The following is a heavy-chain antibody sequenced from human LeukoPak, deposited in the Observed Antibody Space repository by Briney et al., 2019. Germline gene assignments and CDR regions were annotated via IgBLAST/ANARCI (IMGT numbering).Heavy chain of an antibody. J-gene: IGHJ5*02. V-gene: IGHV4-59*01. CDR1: GGSIRRYY. Sequence: SETLSLTCTVSGGSIRRYYWNWIRQAPGKGLEWLGYIYSSGSTTYHPSLKSRVTISVDTSKNQFSLKLSSVTAADTAVYYCAKEVGIAAAGDNWFDPWGQGTLVTVSS. CDR2: IYSSGST. D-gene: IGHD6-13*01. CDR3: AKEVGIAAAGDNWFDP.